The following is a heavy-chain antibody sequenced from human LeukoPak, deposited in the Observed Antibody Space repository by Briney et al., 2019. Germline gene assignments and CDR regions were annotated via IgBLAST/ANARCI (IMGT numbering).Heavy chain of an antibody. Sequence: GGSLRLSCAASGFTASSNYMSWVRQAPGKGLEWVSVIYSGGSTYYADSVKGRFTISRDNSKNTLYLQMNSLRAEDTAVYYCARVLRARSGYYDNRSWYYFDYWGQGTLVTVSS. V-gene: IGHV3-53*01. CDR2: IYSGGST. J-gene: IGHJ4*02. CDR1: GFTASSNY. CDR3: ARVLRARSGYYDNRSWYYFDY. D-gene: IGHD3-22*01.